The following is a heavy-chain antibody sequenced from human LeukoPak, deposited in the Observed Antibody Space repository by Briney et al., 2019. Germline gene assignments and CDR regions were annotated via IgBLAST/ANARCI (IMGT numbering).Heavy chain of an antibody. Sequence: GGSLRLSCAASGFTFSSYAMSWVRQAPGKGLEWVSAISGSGGSTYYADSVRGRFTISRDNSKNTLYLQMNSLRAEDTAVYYCAKDLIRIAVAGHDDYWGQGTLVTVSS. CDR1: GFTFSSYA. V-gene: IGHV3-23*01. CDR2: ISGSGGST. D-gene: IGHD6-19*01. J-gene: IGHJ4*02. CDR3: AKDLIRIAVAGHDDY.